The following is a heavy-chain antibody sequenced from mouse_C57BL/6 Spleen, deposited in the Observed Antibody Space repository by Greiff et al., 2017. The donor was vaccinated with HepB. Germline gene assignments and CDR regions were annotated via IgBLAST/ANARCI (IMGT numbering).Heavy chain of an antibody. J-gene: IGHJ1*03. V-gene: IGHV5-9-1*02. D-gene: IGHD1-1*01. CDR2: ISSGGDYI. CDR1: GFTFSSYA. CDR3: TRAPYYYGSTWYFDV. Sequence: DVMLVESGEGLVKPGGSLKLSCAASGFTFSSYAMSWVRQTPEKRLEWVAYISSGGDYIYYADTVKGRFTISRDNARNTLYLQMSSLKSEDTAMYYCTRAPYYYGSTWYFDVWGTGTTVTVSS.